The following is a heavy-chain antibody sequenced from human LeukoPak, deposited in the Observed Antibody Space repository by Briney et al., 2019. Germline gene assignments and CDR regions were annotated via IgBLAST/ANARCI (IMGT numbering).Heavy chain of an antibody. CDR1: GFTFSSYA. D-gene: IGHD3-3*01. J-gene: IGHJ3*02. CDR3: ARDREIWSGSNASDI. CDR2: ISYDGSNK. Sequence: PGRSLRLSCAASGFTFSSYAMHWVRQAPGKGLEWVAVISYDGSNKYYADSVKGRFTISRDNSKNTPYLQMNSLRAEDTAVYYCARDREIWSGSNASDIWGQGTMVTVSS. V-gene: IGHV3-30-3*01.